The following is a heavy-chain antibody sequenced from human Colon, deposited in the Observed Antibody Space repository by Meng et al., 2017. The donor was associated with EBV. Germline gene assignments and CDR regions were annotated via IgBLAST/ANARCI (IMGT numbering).Heavy chain of an antibody. D-gene: IGHD2-21*01. CDR3: ARVWQSLTAFFDS. CDR2: VYHTGST. CDR1: GGSISSSHW. Sequence: QVQLQEPGPGLVKPSGTLSLTCAVSGGSISSSHWWTWDRQPPGKGLEWIGEVYHTGSTKYNPSLKSRLTISVDKSKNQFSLNLTSVTAADTAVYYCARVWQSLTAFFDSWGQGTLVTVSS. V-gene: IGHV4-4*02. J-gene: IGHJ4*02.